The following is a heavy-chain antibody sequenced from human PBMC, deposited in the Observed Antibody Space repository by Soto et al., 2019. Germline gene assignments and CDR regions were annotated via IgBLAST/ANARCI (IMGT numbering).Heavy chain of an antibody. CDR2: FDPEDGET. J-gene: IGHJ3*02. CDR1: GYTLTELS. D-gene: IGHD3-22*01. CDR3: ATADPYYYDSSGYYSKVSSTCAFDI. Sequence: ASVKVSCKVSGYTLTELSMHWVRQAPGKGLEWMGGFDPEDGETIYAQKFQGRVTMTEDTSTDTAYMELSSLRSEDTAVYYCATADPYYYDSSGYYSKVSSTCAFDIWGQGTMVT. V-gene: IGHV1-24*01.